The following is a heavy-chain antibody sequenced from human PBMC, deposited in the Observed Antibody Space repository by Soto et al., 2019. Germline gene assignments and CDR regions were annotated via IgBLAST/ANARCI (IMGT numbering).Heavy chain of an antibody. V-gene: IGHV1-8*01. CDR3: ARAQGRGWAQL. CDR1: GYTFTSYD. CDR2: MNPNSGNT. Sequence: GASVKVSCKASGYTFTSYDIIWVRQATGQGPEWMGWMNPNSGNTGYAQKFQGRVTMTRNSSISTAYMELSGLRSEDTAVYYCARAQGRGWAQLWGQGTLVTVSS. D-gene: IGHD3-16*01. J-gene: IGHJ1*01.